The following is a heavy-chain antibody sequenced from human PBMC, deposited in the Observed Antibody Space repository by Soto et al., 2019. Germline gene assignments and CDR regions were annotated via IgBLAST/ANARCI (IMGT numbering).Heavy chain of an antibody. V-gene: IGHV3-7*03. CDR1: GFTFSSYR. Sequence: EVQLVQSGGGLVQPGGSLRLSCAASGFTFSSYRMTWVRQAPGKGLEWVANIKQDGSETFYVDSVKGRFTISRDNAKNSLYLHMNSLGAEDPAMYYCAREDSVSSYYSQWGHGTLVTVSS. CDR3: AREDSVSSYYSQ. CDR2: IKQDGSET. D-gene: IGHD2-15*01. J-gene: IGHJ4*01.